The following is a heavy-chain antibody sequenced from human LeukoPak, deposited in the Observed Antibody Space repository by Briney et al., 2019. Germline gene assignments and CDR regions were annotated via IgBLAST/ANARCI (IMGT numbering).Heavy chain of an antibody. CDR3: ARGGTRELPLGYYYYGMDV. CDR1: GGSISSYY. CDR2: IYYSGST. J-gene: IGHJ6*02. D-gene: IGHD1-26*01. Sequence: SETLSLTCTVSGGSISSYYWSWIRQPPGKGLEWIGYIYYSGSTNYNPSLKSRVTISVDTSKNQFSLKLSSVTAAVTAVYYCARGGTRELPLGYYYYGMDVWGQGTTVTVSS. V-gene: IGHV4-59*01.